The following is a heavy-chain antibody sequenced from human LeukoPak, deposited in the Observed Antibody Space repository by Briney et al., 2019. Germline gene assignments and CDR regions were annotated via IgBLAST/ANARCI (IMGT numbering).Heavy chain of an antibody. J-gene: IGHJ4*02. Sequence: ASVKVSCKASGYTFTGYQIHWVRQAPGQGLEWMGRINPNSGGTNYAQKFQGRVTMTRDTSISTAYMELSGLTSDDTAVYYCARDMVCGGSYSTRFDYWGQGTLVTVSS. CDR3: ARDMVCGGSYSTRFDY. D-gene: IGHD1-26*01. V-gene: IGHV1-2*06. CDR2: INPNSGGT. CDR1: GYTFTGYQ.